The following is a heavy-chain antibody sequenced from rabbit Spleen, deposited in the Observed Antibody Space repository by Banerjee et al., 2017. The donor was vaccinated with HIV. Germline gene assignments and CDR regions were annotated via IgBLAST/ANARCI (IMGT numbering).Heavy chain of an antibody. CDR2: INASTGKP. D-gene: IGHD1-1*01. Sequence: QEQLVESGGGLVQPGGSLKLSCKASRFDFSVYGLSWVRQAPGKGLQWIACINASTGKPVYATWASGRFTISRTSSTTVTLRMTSLTAADTATYFCARDLDGVIGWNFGWWGPGTLVTVS. J-gene: IGHJ4*01. V-gene: IGHV1S45*01. CDR3: ARDLDGVIGWNFGW. CDR1: RFDFSVYG.